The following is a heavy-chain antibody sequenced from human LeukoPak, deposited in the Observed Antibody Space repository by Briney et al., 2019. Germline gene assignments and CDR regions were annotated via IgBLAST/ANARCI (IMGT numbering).Heavy chain of an antibody. J-gene: IGHJ4*02. CDR2: IKDDGSEK. D-gene: IGHD3-16*01. CDR3: VRRGNRWGDY. CDR1: GFTFSDCW. Sequence: GGSLRLSCEASGFTFSDCWMSWIRQTPGKGLEWVANIKDDGSEKYYVDSVKGRFTISRDNAKNSLYLQMNSLRAEDTALYYCVRRGNRWGDYWGQGMLVTVSS. V-gene: IGHV3-7*01.